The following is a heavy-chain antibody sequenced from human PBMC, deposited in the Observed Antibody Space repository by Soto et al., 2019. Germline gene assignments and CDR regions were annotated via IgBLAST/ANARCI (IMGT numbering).Heavy chain of an antibody. Sequence: GGSLRLSCAASGFTFSSYAMSWVRQAPGKGLEWVSAISGSGGSTYYADSVKGRFTISRDNSKNTLYLQMNSLRAEDTAVYYCARLDIVVVPAAILVDPWGQGTLVTVSS. CDR1: GFTFSSYA. CDR3: ARLDIVVVPAAILVDP. CDR2: ISGSGGST. J-gene: IGHJ5*02. V-gene: IGHV3-23*01. D-gene: IGHD2-2*01.